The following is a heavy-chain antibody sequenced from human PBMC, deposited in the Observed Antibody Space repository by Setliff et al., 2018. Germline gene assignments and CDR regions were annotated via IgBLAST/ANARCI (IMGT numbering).Heavy chain of an antibody. CDR1: GFSFTTYG. CDR2: ISAYNGNT. Sequence: EASVKVSCKTSGFSFTTYGITWVRQAPGQGLEWMGWISAYNGNTDSAQKFQGRVTMSADTSTTTVYMELRSLRSDDTAVYYCARDRGGDDFVGAVGDSFDIWGQGTMVTVSS. CDR3: ARDRGGDDFVGAVGDSFDI. D-gene: IGHD2-21*01. V-gene: IGHV1-18*01. J-gene: IGHJ3*02.